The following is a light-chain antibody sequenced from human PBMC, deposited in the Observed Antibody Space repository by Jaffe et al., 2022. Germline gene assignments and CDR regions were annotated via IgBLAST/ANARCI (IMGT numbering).Light chain of an antibody. Sequence: QSALTQPPSASGSPGQSVTISCTGTNNDLGDYRYVSWYQQHPGKAPKLIIYEVNKRPSGVPDRFSGSKSDNTASLTVSGLQTEDEADYYCRSYVGSNNWVFGGGTKLTVL. J-gene: IGLJ3*02. V-gene: IGLV2-8*01. CDR3: RSYVGSNNWV. CDR1: NNDLGDYRY. CDR2: EVN.